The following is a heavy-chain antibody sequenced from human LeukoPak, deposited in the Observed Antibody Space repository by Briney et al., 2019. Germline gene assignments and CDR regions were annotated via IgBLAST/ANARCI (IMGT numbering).Heavy chain of an antibody. CDR2: IYVSGST. CDR3: ARDSGSTGEVKFDP. V-gene: IGHV4-4*07. Sequence: SETLSLTCTVSGGSTSSYYWSWIRQSAGKGLERIVRIYVSGSTTYNPSLNSRVTMSLDTSKNQVSLNLRSVTAADTAVSYCARDSGSTGEVKFDPWGQGTLVTVSS. J-gene: IGHJ5*02. D-gene: IGHD3-16*01. CDR1: GGSTSSYY.